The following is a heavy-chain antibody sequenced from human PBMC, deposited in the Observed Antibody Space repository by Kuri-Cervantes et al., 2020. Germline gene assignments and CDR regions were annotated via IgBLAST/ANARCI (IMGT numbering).Heavy chain of an antibody. Sequence: GGSLRLSCAASEFTFGTYAMTWVRQAPGKGLEWVAVIWYDGSNKNYADSVKGRFTISRDNSKNTLYLQMNSLRAEDTAVYYCARGSSVADQAFDIWGQGTMVTVSS. CDR2: IWYDGSNK. D-gene: IGHD6-19*01. V-gene: IGHV3-33*08. CDR3: ARGSSVADQAFDI. CDR1: EFTFGTYA. J-gene: IGHJ3*02.